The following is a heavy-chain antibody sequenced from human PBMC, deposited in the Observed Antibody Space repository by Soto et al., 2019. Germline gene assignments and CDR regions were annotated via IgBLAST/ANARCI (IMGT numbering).Heavy chain of an antibody. Sequence: QVQVFQSGAEVKKPGSSVRVSCKVSGGTLNSQSITWVRQAPGQGLEWMGGIIPMFGTPTDAQKFRGRVTISADKSTSTVYMELRSRSSQDTAVYYCVTSLGARRKPYNWLDAWGQGTLVTVAS. CDR2: IIPMFGTP. CDR1: GGTLNSQS. CDR3: VTSLGARRKPYNWLDA. D-gene: IGHD1-26*01. J-gene: IGHJ5*02. V-gene: IGHV1-69*06.